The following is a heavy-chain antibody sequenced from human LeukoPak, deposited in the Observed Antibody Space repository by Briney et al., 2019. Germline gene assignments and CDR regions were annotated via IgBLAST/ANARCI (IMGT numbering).Heavy chain of an antibody. J-gene: IGHJ6*03. Sequence: PGGSLRLSCAASGFTFSSYWMHWVRQAPGKGLVWVSRINSDGSSTSYADSVKGRFTISRDNAKNTLHLQMNSLRAEDTAVYYCARDPGYCSSTSCYETYYYYYMDVWGKGTTVTVSS. D-gene: IGHD2-2*01. CDR2: INSDGSST. V-gene: IGHV3-74*01. CDR1: GFTFSSYW. CDR3: ARDPGYCSSTSCYETYYYYYMDV.